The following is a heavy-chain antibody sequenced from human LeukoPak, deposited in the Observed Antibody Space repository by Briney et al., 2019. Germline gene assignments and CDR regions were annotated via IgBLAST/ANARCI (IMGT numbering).Heavy chain of an antibody. CDR1: GYTFTNYD. V-gene: IGHV1-8*03. D-gene: IGHD4-23*01. CDR2: MNPNSGNT. Sequence: ASVKVSCKASGYTFTNYDLNWVRQTTAQGLEWLGWMNPNSGNTGYAQRFQGRVTFTRNTSISTAYMELSSLRSEDTAVYYCARDYGGNSGFFDPWGQGTLVTVSS. CDR3: ARDYGGNSGFFDP. J-gene: IGHJ5*02.